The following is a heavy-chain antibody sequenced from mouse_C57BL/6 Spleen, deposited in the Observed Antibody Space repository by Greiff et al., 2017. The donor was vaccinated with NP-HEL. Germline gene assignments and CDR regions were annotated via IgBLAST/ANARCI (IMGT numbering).Heavy chain of an antibody. J-gene: IGHJ1*03. CDR2: INPYNGGT. CDR3: ARREDYDSASFDV. CDR1: GYSFTGYF. Sequence: EVQLQQSGPELVKPGASVKISCKASGYSFTGYFMNWVKQSHGKSLEWIGRINPYNGGTFYNQKFKGKATLTVDKSSSTAYMELLSLTAEDYAVYDCARREDYDSASFDVWGTGTTVTVSS. D-gene: IGHD1-1*01. V-gene: IGHV1-37*01.